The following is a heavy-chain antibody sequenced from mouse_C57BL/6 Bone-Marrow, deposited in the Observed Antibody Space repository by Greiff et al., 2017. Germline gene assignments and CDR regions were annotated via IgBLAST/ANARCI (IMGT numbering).Heavy chain of an antibody. D-gene: IGHD1-1*01. V-gene: IGHV7-3*01. Sequence: EVKVVESGGGLVQPGGSLSLSCAASGFTFTDYYMSWVRQTPGKALEWLGFIRNKANGYTTEYSASVKGRFTISRDNSQSILYLQMNALRAEDSAPYYCAREDGSLAYWGQGTLVTVSA. CDR2: IRNKANGYTT. CDR3: AREDGSLAY. CDR1: GFTFTDYY. J-gene: IGHJ3*01.